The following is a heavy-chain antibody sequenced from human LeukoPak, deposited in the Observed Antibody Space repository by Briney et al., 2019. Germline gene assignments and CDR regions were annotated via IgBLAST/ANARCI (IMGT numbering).Heavy chain of an antibody. Sequence: SETLSLTCTVSGGSISSYYWSWIRQPPGKGLEWIGYIYYSGSTNYNPSLKSRVTISVDTSKNQFSLKLSSVTAADTAVYYCARGVGSSWYWFDPWGQGTLVTVSS. CDR1: GGSISSYY. CDR3: ARGVGSSWYWFDP. V-gene: IGHV4-59*01. J-gene: IGHJ5*02. D-gene: IGHD6-13*01. CDR2: IYYSGST.